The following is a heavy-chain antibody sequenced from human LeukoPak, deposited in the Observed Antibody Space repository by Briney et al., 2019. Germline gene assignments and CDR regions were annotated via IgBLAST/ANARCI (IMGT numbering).Heavy chain of an antibody. D-gene: IGHD3-16*01. CDR1: GFTFSDYY. V-gene: IGHV3-11*04. Sequence: GGSLRLSCAASGFTFSDYYINWIRQAPGKGLEWLSYISGGSTTIWYADSAQGRFTISRDNAKNSLYLQMNSLRAEDTAVYYCARSPNYGQPYYFDYWGPGTLVTVSS. CDR2: ISGGSTTI. J-gene: IGHJ4*02. CDR3: ARSPNYGQPYYFDY.